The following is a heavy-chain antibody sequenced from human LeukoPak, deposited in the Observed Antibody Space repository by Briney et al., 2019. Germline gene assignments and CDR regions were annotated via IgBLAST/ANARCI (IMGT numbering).Heavy chain of an antibody. Sequence: ASVKVSCKASGYTFTGYYMHWVRQAPGQGLEWMGWINPNSDGTNYAQKFQGRVTMTRDTSISTAYMELSRLRSDDTAVYYCARGPRSYSSSWYNWFDPWGQGTLVTVSS. CDR3: ARGPRSYSSSWYNWFDP. CDR1: GYTFTGYY. J-gene: IGHJ5*02. D-gene: IGHD6-13*01. CDR2: INPNSDGT. V-gene: IGHV1-2*02.